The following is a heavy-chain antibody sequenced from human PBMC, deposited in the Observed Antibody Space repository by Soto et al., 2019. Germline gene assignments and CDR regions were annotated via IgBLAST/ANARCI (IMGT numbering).Heavy chain of an antibody. V-gene: IGHV1-2*02. D-gene: IGHD3-10*01. CDR3: ARDLCPLGSGSACPLSGLDL. Sequence: QVQLVQSGAEVKPPGASVTVSCKASGYTFTGHYMPWVRQVSGKRLEYLGWLKSDNGGAYYATKFEGRVTFNRDTSTTTDYMELSGLRSDDTAVYFCARDLCPLGSGSACPLSGLDLWGQGTTVTVSS. CDR2: LKSDNGGA. CDR1: GYTFTGHY. J-gene: IGHJ6*02.